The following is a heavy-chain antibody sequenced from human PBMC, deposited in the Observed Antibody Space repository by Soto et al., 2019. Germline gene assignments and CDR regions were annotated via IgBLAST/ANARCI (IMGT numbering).Heavy chain of an antibody. D-gene: IGHD2-8*01. V-gene: IGHV4-30-4*01. Sequence: SETLSLTCTVSGGSISSGGYYWSWIRQPPGKGLEWIGYIYYSGSTYYNPPLKSRVTISVDTYKNQFSLKLSSVTAADTAVYYCAREKGMVYARWYNWLDPWGQGTLVTVSS. CDR3: AREKGMVYARWYNWLDP. CDR2: IYYSGST. J-gene: IGHJ5*02. CDR1: GGSISSGGYY.